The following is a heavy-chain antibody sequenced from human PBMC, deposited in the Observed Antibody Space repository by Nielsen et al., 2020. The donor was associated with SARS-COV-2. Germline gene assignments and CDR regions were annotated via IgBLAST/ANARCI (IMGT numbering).Heavy chain of an antibody. V-gene: IGHV3-13*01. CDR2: IGTAGDT. Sequence: GGSLRLSCAASGFTFSSYDMHWVRQATGKGLEWVSAIGTAGDTYYPGSVKGRFTISRENAKNSLYLQMNSLRAGDTAVYYCARSPNPDYYGSGSAPYGMDVWGQGTTVTVSS. D-gene: IGHD3-10*01. J-gene: IGHJ6*02. CDR1: GFTFSSYD. CDR3: ARSPNPDYYGSGSAPYGMDV.